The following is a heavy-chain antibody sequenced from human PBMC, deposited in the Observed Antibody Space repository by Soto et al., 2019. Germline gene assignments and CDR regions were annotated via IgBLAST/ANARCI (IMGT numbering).Heavy chain of an antibody. CDR3: ARDEYSTTFYYYGMDV. CDR1: GGTFSSYA. CDR2: IIPIFGTA. Sequence: QVQLVQSGAEVKKPGSSVKVSCKASGGTFSSYAITWVRQAPGQGLEWMGRIIPIFGTANYNQKFQGRVTITADESTSTAYMELSSLRSEYTAVYYCARDEYSTTFYYYGMDVWGQGTTVTVSS. V-gene: IGHV1-69*01. D-gene: IGHD6-6*01. J-gene: IGHJ6*02.